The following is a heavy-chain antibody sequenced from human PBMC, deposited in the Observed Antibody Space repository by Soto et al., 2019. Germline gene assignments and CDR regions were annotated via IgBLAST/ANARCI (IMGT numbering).Heavy chain of an antibody. V-gene: IGHV4-4*02. J-gene: IGHJ4*02. CDR2: IHHSGTT. CDR1: GGSISSNW. D-gene: IGHD6-19*01. Sequence: QVQLQESGPGLVKPSETLSLTCSVSGGSISSNWWSWVRQPPGNGLEWIVEIHHSGTTNYNPSLRGRDTSSVDKSKNQLSLNLSAVSAADTAFFYCARHIALASMRGFDYSGKGTLVTVSS. CDR3: ARHIALASMRGFDY.